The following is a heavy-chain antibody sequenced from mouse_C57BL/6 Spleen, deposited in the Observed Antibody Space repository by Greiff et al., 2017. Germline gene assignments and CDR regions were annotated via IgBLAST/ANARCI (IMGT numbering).Heavy chain of an antibody. V-gene: IGHV14-3*01. D-gene: IGHD2-4*01. J-gene: IGHJ3*01. CDR2: IDPANGNT. Sequence: EVQLVESVAELVRPGASVKLSCTASGFNIKNTYMHWVKQRPEQGLEWIGRIDPANGNTKYAPKFQGKATITADTSSNTAYLQLSSLTSEDTAIYYCALYYDYDGPFADWGQGTLVTVSA. CDR3: ALYYDYDGPFAD. CDR1: GFNIKNTY.